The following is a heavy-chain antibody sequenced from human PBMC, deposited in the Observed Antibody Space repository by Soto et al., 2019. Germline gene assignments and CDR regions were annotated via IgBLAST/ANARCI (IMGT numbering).Heavy chain of an antibody. D-gene: IGHD2-21*01. CDR2: IYAGDSDT. CDR1: GYKFSNYW. V-gene: IGHV5-51*01. Sequence: LKISCKGSGYKFSNYWIGWVRQRPGKGLEWVGIIYAGDSDTRYSLSFQGQVTISADKSISTAYLQWSSLQDSDTAMYFCARSEGISAYYYGSDVWGQGTTVTVSS. J-gene: IGHJ6*02. CDR3: ARSEGISAYYYGSDV.